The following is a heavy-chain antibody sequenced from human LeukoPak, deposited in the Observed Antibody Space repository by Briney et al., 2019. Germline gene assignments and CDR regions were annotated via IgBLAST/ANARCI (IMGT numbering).Heavy chain of an antibody. CDR1: GGSISSGGYY. D-gene: IGHD3-16*01. CDR3: ARGGDNDY. CDR2: IYYSGST. V-gene: IGHV4-31*03. Sequence: PSETLSLNCTFSGGSISSGGYYSSWIPHPPGKGLEWIGYIYYSGSTYYNPSLKSRVTISVDTSKNQFSLKLSSVTAADTAVYYCARGGDNDYWGQGTLVTVSS. J-gene: IGHJ4*02.